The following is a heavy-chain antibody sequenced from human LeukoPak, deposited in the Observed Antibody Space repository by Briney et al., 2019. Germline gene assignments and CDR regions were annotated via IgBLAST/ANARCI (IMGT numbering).Heavy chain of an antibody. CDR2: IWYDGSNK. J-gene: IGHJ5*02. D-gene: IGHD2-15*01. CDR1: GFIFSSYG. V-gene: IGHV3-33*01. Sequence: GGSLRLSCAASGFIFSSYGMHWVRQAPGKGLEWVAVIWYDGSNKYYADSVKGRFTISRDNSKNTLYLQMNSLRAEDTAVYYCARARDIVVVVAPTRSGNWFDPWGQGTLVTVSS. CDR3: ARARDIVVVVAPTRSGNWFDP.